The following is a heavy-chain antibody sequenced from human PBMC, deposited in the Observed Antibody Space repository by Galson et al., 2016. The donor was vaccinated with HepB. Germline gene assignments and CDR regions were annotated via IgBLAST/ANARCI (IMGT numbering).Heavy chain of an antibody. V-gene: IGHV3-30*18. CDR1: GFMFNYYG. CDR3: AKGMRGDSISAAHDYYMDV. CDR2: ISYDGNSE. D-gene: IGHD6-13*01. Sequence: SLRLSCAVSGFMFNYYGMDWVRQAPGKGLEWMAFISYDGNSENYLDSVRGRLTISRDNSKYTVYLQMNSLTAEDTAVYYCAKGMRGDSISAAHDYYMDVWGKGTTVTVS. J-gene: IGHJ6*03.